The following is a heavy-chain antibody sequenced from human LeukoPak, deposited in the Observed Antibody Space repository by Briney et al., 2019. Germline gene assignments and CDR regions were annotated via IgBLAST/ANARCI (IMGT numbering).Heavy chain of an antibody. CDR1: GGSISSGGCY. CDR2: ISYSGSS. D-gene: IGHD3-22*01. CDR3: ARANGFYDLAFDY. Sequence: PSQTLSLTCTVSGGSISSGGCYWTWIRQLPGKGLEYIGYISYSGSSYYSPFLKSRGTISVGTSKNQLSLKLRSVTAADTAVYYCARANGFYDLAFDYWGQGTLVTVSS. V-gene: IGHV4-31*03. J-gene: IGHJ4*02.